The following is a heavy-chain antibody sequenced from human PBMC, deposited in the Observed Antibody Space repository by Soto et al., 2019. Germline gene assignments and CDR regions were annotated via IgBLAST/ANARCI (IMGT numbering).Heavy chain of an antibody. CDR3: ARFVRSCSGTTCYTRADV. CDR1: GGSFSAYH. V-gene: IGHV4-59*10. D-gene: IGHD2-2*02. Sequence: PSETLSLTCAVYGGSFSAYHWSWIRQPPGKRLEWIGFIYSSGSTNYNPSLKSRATMSVDTSKNQFSLKLRSVIVADTAVYHCARFVRSCSGTTCYTRADVWGQGTTVTVSS. J-gene: IGHJ6*02. CDR2: IYSSGST.